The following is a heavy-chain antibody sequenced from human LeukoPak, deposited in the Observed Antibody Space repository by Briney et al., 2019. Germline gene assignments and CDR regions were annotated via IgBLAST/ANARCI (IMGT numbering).Heavy chain of an antibody. CDR1: GYNSSELC. CDR3: VTDLDDSADY. CDR2: FDPEADET. D-gene: IGHD1-1*01. V-gene: IGHV1-24*01. Sequence: ASVKVSCKVSGYNSSELCIHWVRQAPGKGLEWMGGFDPEADETIYAPSFQGRLTLTEDRVTDTAYMELVCLRSDDTAVYYCVTDLDDSADYWGQGTLVTVSS. J-gene: IGHJ4*02.